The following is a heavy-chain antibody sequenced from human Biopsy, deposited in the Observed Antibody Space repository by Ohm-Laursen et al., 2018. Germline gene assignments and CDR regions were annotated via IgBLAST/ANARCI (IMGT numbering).Heavy chain of an antibody. V-gene: IGHV4-4*07. Sequence: SQTLSLTCSVSSGSISGHFWSWVRQPAGKGLEWIGRIYSNGNTNYNPSLKSRVTISVDTSKNQFSLRLNSVTAADTAVYYCARATNSTGWPYYYFYRMDVWGQGTTVTVSS. CDR3: ARATNSTGWPYYYFYRMDV. CDR2: IYSNGNT. CDR1: SGSISGHF. D-gene: IGHD2/OR15-2a*01. J-gene: IGHJ6*02.